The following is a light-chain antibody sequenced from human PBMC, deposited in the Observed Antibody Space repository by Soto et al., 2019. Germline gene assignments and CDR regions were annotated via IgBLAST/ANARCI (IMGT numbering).Light chain of an antibody. J-gene: IGLJ1*01. V-gene: IGLV2-18*02. CDR1: SSDIGSYDR. CDR3: TSFTTSKTYI. CDR2: EVS. Sequence: QSALTQPPSVSGSPGQSVTISCTGTSSDIGSYDRVSWYQQPPGTAPRLMIYEVSNRPSGVPDRFSGSKSGNTASLTISGLQPEDETDYYCTSFTTSKTYIFSTGTKVTVL.